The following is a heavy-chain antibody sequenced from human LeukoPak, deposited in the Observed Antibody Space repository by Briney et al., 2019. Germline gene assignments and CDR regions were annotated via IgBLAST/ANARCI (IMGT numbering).Heavy chain of an antibody. CDR2: MSPYNGDT. V-gene: IGHV1-18*01. CDR1: RYTFSSYG. J-gene: IGHJ5*02. Sequence: ASVKVSCKASRYTFSSYGITWVRQPPGQGLEWMGWMSPYNGDTNHAQNFQGRLTMTTDTSTNTANTELRNLRSDDTAVYYCVSDGSSGYYPGWFDPWGQGTLVTVSS. D-gene: IGHD3-22*01. CDR3: VSDGSSGYYPGWFDP.